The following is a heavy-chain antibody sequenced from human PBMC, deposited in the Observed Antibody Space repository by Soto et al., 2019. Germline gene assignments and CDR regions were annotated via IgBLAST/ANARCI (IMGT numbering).Heavy chain of an antibody. CDR1: GYTFTGYY. D-gene: IGHD5-12*01. J-gene: IGHJ6*03. CDR3: ARGGDIVATRVNYMDV. CDR2: INPNSGGT. Sequence: ASVKVSCKASGYTFTGYYMHWVRQAPGQGLEWMGWINPNSGGTNYAQKFQGWVTMTRDTSISTAYMELSRLRSDDTAVYYCARGGDIVATRVNYMDVWGKGTTVTVSS. V-gene: IGHV1-2*04.